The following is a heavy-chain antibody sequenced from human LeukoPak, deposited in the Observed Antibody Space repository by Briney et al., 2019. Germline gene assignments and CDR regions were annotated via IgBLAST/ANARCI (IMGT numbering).Heavy chain of an antibody. V-gene: IGHV3-48*03. J-gene: IGHJ5*02. CDR3: ANIAAAGS. D-gene: IGHD6-13*01. Sequence: GGSVRLSCAASGFTFSSYEMNWVRQAPGKGLEWVSYISSSGSTIYYADSVKGRFTISRDNAKNSLYLQMNSLRAEDTAIYYCANIAAAGSWGQGTLVTVSS. CDR1: GFTFSSYE. CDR2: ISSSGSTI.